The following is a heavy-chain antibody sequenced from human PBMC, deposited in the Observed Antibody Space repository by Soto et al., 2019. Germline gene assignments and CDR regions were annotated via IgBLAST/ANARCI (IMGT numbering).Heavy chain of an antibody. V-gene: IGHV4-39*01. D-gene: IGHD2-21*02. CDR1: GGSISTSNYY. J-gene: IGHJ4*02. CDR2: IYYSGTT. CDR3: PTFVVTASRHKDFDF. Sequence: SETLSLTCTVSGGSISTSNYYWGWVRQPPGKGLDWIGNIYYSGTTYYNPSLKSRVTISLDTSTNQLSLKLKSVTAADTAVYYCPTFVVTASRHKDFDFWGRGNMVTASS.